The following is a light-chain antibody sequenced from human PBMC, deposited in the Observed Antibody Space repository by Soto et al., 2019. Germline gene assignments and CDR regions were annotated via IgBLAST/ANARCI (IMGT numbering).Light chain of an antibody. J-gene: IGKJ2*01. V-gene: IGKV3-20*01. CDR2: GTS. CDR1: QSVSSSY. CDR3: QQYGSSPYT. Sequence: EIVLTQSPGTLSLSPGESATLSCRASQSVSSSYLAWYQQKPGQAPRLLIYGTSSRATGIPHRFSGSRSGTDFILTISSLEPEDFAVYYCQQYGSSPYTFGQGTKLEI.